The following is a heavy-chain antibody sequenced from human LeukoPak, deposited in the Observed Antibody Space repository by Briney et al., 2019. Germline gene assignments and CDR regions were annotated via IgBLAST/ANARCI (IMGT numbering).Heavy chain of an antibody. D-gene: IGHD3-22*01. Sequence: GGSLRLSCAASGFSFRTYAMTWVRQAPGKGLEWVSSISGSGATTYNADPLKGRFTISRDNSKNTLYLQMNSLRAEDTDVYYCVKESTSSGYYYAPDYWGQGTLVTVS. V-gene: IGHV3-23*01. CDR2: ISGSGATT. CDR1: GFSFRTYA. J-gene: IGHJ4*02. CDR3: VKESTSSGYYYAPDY.